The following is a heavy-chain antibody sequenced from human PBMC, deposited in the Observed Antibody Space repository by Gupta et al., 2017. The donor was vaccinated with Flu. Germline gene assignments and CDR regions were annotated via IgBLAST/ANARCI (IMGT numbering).Heavy chain of an antibody. CDR3: ARGGRYYDSSGYSLGDY. CDR2: IIPILGIA. D-gene: IGHD3-22*01. Sequence: QVQLVQSGAEVKKPGSSVKVSCKASGGTFSSYTISWVRQATGQGLEWMGRIIPILGIANYAQKFQGRVKITADKSTSTASMELSSLRSEDTAVYYCARGGRYYDSSGYSLGDYWGQGTLVTVSS. CDR1: GGTFSSYT. J-gene: IGHJ4*02. V-gene: IGHV1-69*02.